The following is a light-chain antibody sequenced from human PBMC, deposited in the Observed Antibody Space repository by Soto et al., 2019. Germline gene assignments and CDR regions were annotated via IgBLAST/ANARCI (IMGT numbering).Light chain of an antibody. CDR2: GAS. Sequence: EIVMTQSPATLSVSPGKRATLSARAIRSLSSNLPWNRQKPGQAPRLLIYGASTRATGIPARFSGSGSGTEFTLTISSLQSEDFAVYYCQQYNNWPPYTFGQGTKLEIK. V-gene: IGKV3-15*01. CDR1: RSLSSN. J-gene: IGKJ2*01. CDR3: QQYNNWPPYT.